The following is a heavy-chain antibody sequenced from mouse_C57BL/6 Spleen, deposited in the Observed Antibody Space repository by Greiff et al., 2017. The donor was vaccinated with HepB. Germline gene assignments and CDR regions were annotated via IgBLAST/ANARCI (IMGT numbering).Heavy chain of an antibody. CDR1: GYTFTSYG. CDR2: IYPRSGNT. D-gene: IGHD1-1*01. Sequence: QVHVKQSGAELARPGASVKLSCKASGYTFTSYGISWVKQRTGQGLEWIGEIYPRSGNTYYNEKFKGKATLTADKSSSTAYMELRSLKSEDSAVYLCAREENYYGSSYDWYFDVWGTGTTVTVAS. V-gene: IGHV1-81*01. J-gene: IGHJ1*03. CDR3: AREENYYGSSYDWYFDV.